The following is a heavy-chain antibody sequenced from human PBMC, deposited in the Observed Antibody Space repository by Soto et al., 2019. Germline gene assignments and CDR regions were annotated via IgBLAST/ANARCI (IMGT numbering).Heavy chain of an antibody. CDR1: GGSISSSSYY. Sequence: SETLSLTCTVSGGSISSSSYYWGRIRQPPGKGLEWIGSIYYSGSTYYNPSLKSRVTISVDTSKNQFSLKLSSVTAADTAVYYCAIRRSSGWYGGIDYWGQGTLVTVYS. CDR2: IYYSGST. D-gene: IGHD6-19*01. V-gene: IGHV4-39*01. J-gene: IGHJ4*02. CDR3: AIRRSSGWYGGIDY.